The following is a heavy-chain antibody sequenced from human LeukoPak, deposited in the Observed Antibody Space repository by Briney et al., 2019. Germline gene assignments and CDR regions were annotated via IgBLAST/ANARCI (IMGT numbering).Heavy chain of an antibody. CDR3: ANLGGITTFGVVITGDY. J-gene: IGHJ4*02. D-gene: IGHD3-3*01. Sequence: GGSLRLSCVASGFIFPDYALSWVRQTPGEGLEWVSAISGSGGSTYYADSVKGRFTISRDNSKNTLYLQMNSLRAEDTAVYYCANLGGITTFGVVITGDYWGQGTLVTVSS. CDR2: ISGSGGST. V-gene: IGHV3-23*01. CDR1: GFIFPDYA.